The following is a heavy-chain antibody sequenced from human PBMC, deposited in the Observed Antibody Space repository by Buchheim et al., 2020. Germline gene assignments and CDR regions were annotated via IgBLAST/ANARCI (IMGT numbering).Heavy chain of an antibody. V-gene: IGHV3-33*01. Sequence: QVQLVESGGGVVQPGRSLRLSCAASGFTFSSYGMHWVRQAPGKGLEWVAVIWYDGSNKYYADSVKGRFTISRDNSKNTLYLKMNSLRAENTAVYYCARTAGYSSSWYHGNNCFDPWGQGTL. D-gene: IGHD6-13*01. CDR3: ARTAGYSSSWYHGNNCFDP. CDR2: IWYDGSNK. J-gene: IGHJ5*02. CDR1: GFTFSSYG.